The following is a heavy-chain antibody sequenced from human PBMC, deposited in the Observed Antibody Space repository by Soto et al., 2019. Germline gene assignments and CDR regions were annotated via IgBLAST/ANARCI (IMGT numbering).Heavy chain of an antibody. Sequence: QPGGSLRLSCAASGFTFSSYGMHWVRQAPGKGLEWVAVIWYDGSNKYYADSVKGRFTISRDNSKNTLYLQMNSLRAEDTAVYYCARKDSSGYYEFIDYWGQGTLVTVSS. V-gene: IGHV3-33*01. CDR2: IWYDGSNK. J-gene: IGHJ4*02. D-gene: IGHD3-22*01. CDR3: ARKDSSGYYEFIDY. CDR1: GFTFSSYG.